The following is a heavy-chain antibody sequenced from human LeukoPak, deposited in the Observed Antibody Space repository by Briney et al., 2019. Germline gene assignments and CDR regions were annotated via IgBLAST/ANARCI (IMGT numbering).Heavy chain of an antibody. J-gene: IGHJ4*02. CDR3: AREQGGGTFEY. Sequence: EASVKVSCKASGYTSTNYYMHWVRQAPGQGLEWMGVSNPSGAGTNYAQKFRGRVTMTRDTSTSTVYMELSSLGSEDTAVYYCAREQGGGTFEYWGQGTLVTVSS. V-gene: IGHV1-46*01. CDR1: GYTSTNYY. CDR2: SNPSGAGT. D-gene: IGHD3-16*01.